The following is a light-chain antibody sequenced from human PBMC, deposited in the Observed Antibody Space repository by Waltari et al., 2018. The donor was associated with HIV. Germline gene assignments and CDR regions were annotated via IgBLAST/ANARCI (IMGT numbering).Light chain of an antibody. CDR3: AACDDSLNGYV. V-gene: IGLV1-36*01. CDR1: RSNVGYNG. CDR2: FDD. J-gene: IGLJ1*01. Sequence: QSVLTQPPSVSEAPRQRVTISCSGSRSNVGYNGVNWYQQLPGNAPKLLIYFDDMLSSGVSDRFSGCKSGTSASMAIRGLQSEDEGDYYCAACDDSLNGYVFGTGTNCTVL.